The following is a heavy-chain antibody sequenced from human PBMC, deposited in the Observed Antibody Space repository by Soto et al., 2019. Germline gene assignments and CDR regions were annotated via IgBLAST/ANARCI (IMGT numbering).Heavy chain of an antibody. CDR3: ARGPLMDIVLTVYAIPRYFDL. Sequence: SETLSLTCTVSGGSISSGDYYWSWIRQPPGKGLEWIGYIYYSGSTYYNPSLKSRVTISVDTSKNQFSLKLSSVTAADTAVYYCARGPLMDIVLTVYAIPRYFDLWGRGTLVTVSS. D-gene: IGHD2-8*01. CDR2: IYYSGST. V-gene: IGHV4-30-4*01. CDR1: GGSISSGDYY. J-gene: IGHJ2*01.